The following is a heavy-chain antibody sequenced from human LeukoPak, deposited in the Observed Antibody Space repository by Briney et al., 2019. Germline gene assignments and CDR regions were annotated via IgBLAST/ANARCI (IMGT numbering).Heavy chain of an antibody. CDR1: GGTFSSYA. CDR2: IIPILGIA. V-gene: IGHV1-69*04. J-gene: IGHJ4*02. D-gene: IGHD3-22*01. Sequence: SVKVSCKASGGTFSSYAISWVRQAPGQGLEWMGRIIPILGIANYAQKFQGRVTITADKSTSTAYMELSSLRSEDTAVYYCARVDGDYYDSSGYIDYWGQGTLVTVSS. CDR3: ARVDGDYYDSSGYIDY.